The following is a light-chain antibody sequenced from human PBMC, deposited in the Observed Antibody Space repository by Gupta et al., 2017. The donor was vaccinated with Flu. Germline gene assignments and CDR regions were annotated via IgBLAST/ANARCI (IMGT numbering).Light chain of an antibody. CDR3: CSFAGGPWL. J-gene: IGLJ2*01. CDR2: EVT. CDR1: SSDVGSYNF. Sequence: QSALTQPASVSGSPGQSITISCTGTSSDVGSYNFVSWYQQYPGKAPKLMIYEVTKRPSGVSNRFSGSKSGNTASLTISGLQAEDEADYFCCSFAGGPWLFGGGTRLTVL. V-gene: IGLV2-23*02.